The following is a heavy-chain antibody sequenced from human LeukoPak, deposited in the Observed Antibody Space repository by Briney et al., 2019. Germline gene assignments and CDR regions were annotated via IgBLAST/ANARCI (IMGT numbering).Heavy chain of an antibody. CDR1: GYTFTSYD. D-gene: IGHD1-26*01. CDR2: MSPNSGNT. Sequence: ASVKVSCKASGYTFTSYDINWVRQATGQGLEWMGWMSPNSGNTGYAQKFQGRVTMTRDTSISTAYMELSSLRSEDTAVYYCARTKVGATKLPADYWGQGTLVTVSS. V-gene: IGHV1-8*01. J-gene: IGHJ4*02. CDR3: ARTKVGATKLPADY.